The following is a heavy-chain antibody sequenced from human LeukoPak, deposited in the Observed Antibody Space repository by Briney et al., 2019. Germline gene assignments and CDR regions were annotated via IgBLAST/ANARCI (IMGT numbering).Heavy chain of an antibody. CDR3: ARVVRALFMIVAPFDY. CDR2: INHSGST. D-gene: IGHD3-22*01. J-gene: IGHJ4*02. CDR1: GGSFSGYY. V-gene: IGHV4-34*01. Sequence: SETLSLTCAVYGGSFSGYYWSWIRQAPGKGLEWIGEINHSGSTNYNPSLKSRVTISVDTSKNQFSLKLSSVTAADTAVYYCARVVRALFMIVAPFDYWGQGTLVTVSS.